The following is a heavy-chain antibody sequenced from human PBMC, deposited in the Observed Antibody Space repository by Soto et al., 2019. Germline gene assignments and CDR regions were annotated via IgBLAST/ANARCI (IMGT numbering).Heavy chain of an antibody. V-gene: IGHV3-23*01. CDR3: AQVRPSGGVCSLIDS. CDR1: GFTLSSYS. J-gene: IGHJ4*02. CDR2: ISPGSDYI. Sequence: EVQLLESGGGLVQAGGSLRLSCAASGFTLSSYSMFWVRQAPGKGLEWVSAISPGSDYIYYADSVKGRFTISRDNSESTLYLQMSSLGADDTAVYYCAQVRPSGGVCSLIDSWGQGNMVTVSS. D-gene: IGHD2-21*02.